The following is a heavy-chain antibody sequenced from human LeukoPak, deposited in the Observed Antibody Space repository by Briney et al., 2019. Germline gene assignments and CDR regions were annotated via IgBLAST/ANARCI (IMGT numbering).Heavy chain of an antibody. CDR3: TRRYSSGWHENFDY. Sequence: GGSLRLSCTASGFTFGDYAMSWFRQAPGKGLEWVGFIRSKAYGGTTEYAASVKGRFTISRDDSKSIAYLQMNSLKTEDTAVYYCTRRYSSGWHENFDYWGQGTLVTVSS. V-gene: IGHV3-49*03. CDR2: IRSKAYGGTT. D-gene: IGHD6-19*01. J-gene: IGHJ4*02. CDR1: GFTFGDYA.